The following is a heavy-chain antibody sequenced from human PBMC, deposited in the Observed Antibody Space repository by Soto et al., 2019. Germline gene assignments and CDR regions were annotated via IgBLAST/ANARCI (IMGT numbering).Heavy chain of an antibody. CDR3: AKVDLLGICTGGSCYSLDY. V-gene: IGHV3-23*01. J-gene: IGHJ4*02. CDR2: ISGSGGSS. D-gene: IGHD2-15*01. CDR1: GFTFSTYA. Sequence: EVQVLESGGGLVQPGGSLRLSCVASGFTFSTYAMSWVRQAPGKGLEWVSGISGSGGSSYYADSMKGRFTISRDNSKNTLYLQMNSLRAEDTAVYYCAKVDLLGICTGGSCYSLDYWGQGTLVTVSS.